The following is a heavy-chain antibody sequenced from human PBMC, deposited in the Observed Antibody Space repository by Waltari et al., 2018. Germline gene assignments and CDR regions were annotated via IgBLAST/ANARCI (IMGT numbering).Heavy chain of an antibody. V-gene: IGHV1-69*01. CDR2: IIPIFGTA. J-gene: IGHJ6*03. Sequence: QVQLVQSGAEVKKPGSSVKVSCKASGGTFSSYAISGVRQSPGQGIEWMGGIIPIFGTANYAQKFQGRVTITADESTSTAYMELSSLRSEDTAVYYCATRYGGVPAAVDYYYYYYMDVWGKGTTVTVSS. CDR3: ATRYGGVPAAVDYYYYYYMDV. CDR1: GGTFSSYA. D-gene: IGHD2-2*01.